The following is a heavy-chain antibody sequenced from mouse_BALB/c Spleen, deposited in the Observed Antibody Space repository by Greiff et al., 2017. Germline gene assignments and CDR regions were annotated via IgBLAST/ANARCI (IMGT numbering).Heavy chain of an antibody. J-gene: IGHJ4*01. D-gene: IGHD1-1*01. CDR2: INPGSGGT. V-gene: IGHV1-54*01. Sequence: VKLQESGAELVRPGTSVKVSCKASGYAFTNYLIEWVKQRPGQGLEWIGVINPGSGGTNYNEKFKGKATLTADKSSSTAYMQLSSLTSDDSAVYFCARGTVVEAAMDYWGQGTSVTVSS. CDR1: GYAFTNYL. CDR3: ARGTVVEAAMDY.